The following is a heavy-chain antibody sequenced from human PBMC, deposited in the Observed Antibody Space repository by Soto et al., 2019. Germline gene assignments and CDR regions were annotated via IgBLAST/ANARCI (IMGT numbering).Heavy chain of an antibody. CDR3: ATRVTAGY. Sequence: EVQLVESGGGLVQPGGSLRLSCVASGFTVSSNYMSWVRQAPGKGLEWVSVIFSGGSTNYADSVKGRFTISRDNSKNTLYLQLNRLRAEDTAVDCCATRVTAGYWGQGTLVTVSS. D-gene: IGHD2-21*02. CDR1: GFTVSSNY. V-gene: IGHV3-66*01. CDR2: IFSGGST. J-gene: IGHJ4*02.